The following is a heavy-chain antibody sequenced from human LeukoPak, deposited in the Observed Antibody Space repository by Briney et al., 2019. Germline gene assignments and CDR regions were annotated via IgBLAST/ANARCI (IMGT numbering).Heavy chain of an antibody. CDR2: IYYSGRT. V-gene: IGHV4-39*01. Sequence: SETLSLTCSVSGDSVSRSDSYWDWIRQPPGKGLEWIGTIYYSGRTYYSPSLKSRVTMSVDPSNNQFSLTPRPVTAADTAVYYCARRRYYDGSGYLEWGQGTLLSVSS. CDR3: ARRRYYDGSGYLE. J-gene: IGHJ1*01. D-gene: IGHD3-22*01. CDR1: GDSVSRSDSY.